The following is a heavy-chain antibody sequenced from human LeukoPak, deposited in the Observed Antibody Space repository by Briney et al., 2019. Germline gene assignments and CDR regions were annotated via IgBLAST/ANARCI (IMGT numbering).Heavy chain of an antibody. CDR2: INPSGGST. CDR3: ARVGGSVYYDYAGDY. J-gene: IGHJ4*02. Sequence: ASVKVSCKSSGYTFTSYYMHWVRQAPGQGLGWMGVINPSGGSTSYAQKVQGRVTMTRDTSTSTVYMELSSLRSEDTAVYYCARVGGSVYYDYAGDYWGQGTLVTVSS. D-gene: IGHD3-16*01. V-gene: IGHV1-46*01. CDR1: GYTFTSYY.